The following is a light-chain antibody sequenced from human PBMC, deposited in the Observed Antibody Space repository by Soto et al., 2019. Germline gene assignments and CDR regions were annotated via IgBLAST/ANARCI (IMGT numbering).Light chain of an antibody. CDR1: QNVGND. CDR2: SAS. J-gene: IGKJ4*01. V-gene: IGKV3-11*01. Sequence: EIVLTQSPATLSLSPGERATLSCRASQNVGNDFVGYHQKRGQAPRLLIYSASNRATGIPARFSGSGSGTDFTLTISSLEPEDFAAYYCQQRSNWPPTFGGGTKVEIK. CDR3: QQRSNWPPT.